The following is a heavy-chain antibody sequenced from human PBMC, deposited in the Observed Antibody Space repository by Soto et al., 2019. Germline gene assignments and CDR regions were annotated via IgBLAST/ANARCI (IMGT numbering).Heavy chain of an antibody. V-gene: IGHV1-69*13. J-gene: IGHJ4*02. D-gene: IGHD2-15*01. CDR3: ARSRGEYCSGGSCYLFDY. Sequence: SVKVSCKASGGTFSSYAISWVRQAPGQGLEWMGGIIPIFGTANYAQKFQGRVTITADESTSTAYMELSSLRSEDTAVYYCARSRGEYCSGGSCYLFDYWGQGTLVTVSS. CDR2: IIPIFGTA. CDR1: GGTFSSYA.